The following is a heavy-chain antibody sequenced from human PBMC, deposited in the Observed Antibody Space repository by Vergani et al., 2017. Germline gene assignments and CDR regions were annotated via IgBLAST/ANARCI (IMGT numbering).Heavy chain of an antibody. Sequence: QVQLVQSGAEVKKPGSSVKVSCKASGGTFSSYAISWVRQAPGQGLEWMGRIIPSCGTANYAQKVQGRVTITADEATNTAYMELSSLRSEDTAVYYCAGTRKSVAGDTGDGFDIWGQGTMVTVSS. CDR3: AGTRKSVAGDTGDGFDI. CDR2: IIPSCGTA. CDR1: GGTFSSYA. V-gene: IGHV1-69*13. D-gene: IGHD6-19*01. J-gene: IGHJ3*02.